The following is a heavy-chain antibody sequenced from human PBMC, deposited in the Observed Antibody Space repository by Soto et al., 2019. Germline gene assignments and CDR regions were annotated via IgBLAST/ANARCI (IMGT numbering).Heavy chain of an antibody. CDR1: GGTFSSYA. CDR3: ARPGGATRWGDVFDY. D-gene: IGHD3-16*01. J-gene: IGHJ4*02. Sequence: QVQLVQSGAEVKKPGSSVKVSCKASGGTFSSYAISWVRQAPGQGLEWMGGIIPIFGTANYAHEFQGRVTSPADKSTSTAYMERSSLRSEDTAVYYCARPGGATRWGDVFDYWGQGTLVTVSS. V-gene: IGHV1-69*06. CDR2: IIPIFGTA.